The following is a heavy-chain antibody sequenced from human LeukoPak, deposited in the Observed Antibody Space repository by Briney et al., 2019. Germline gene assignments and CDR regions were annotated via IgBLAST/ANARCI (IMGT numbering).Heavy chain of an antibody. CDR1: GGSISSYY. CDR3: ARQVAVTRLFDY. Sequence: SETLSLTRTVSGGSISSYYWSWIRQPPGKGLEWIGYIYYSGSTNYNPSLKSRVTISVDTSKNQFSLKLSSVTAADTAVYYCARQVAVTRLFDYWGQGTLVTVSS. J-gene: IGHJ4*02. D-gene: IGHD6-19*01. CDR2: IYYSGST. V-gene: IGHV4-59*08.